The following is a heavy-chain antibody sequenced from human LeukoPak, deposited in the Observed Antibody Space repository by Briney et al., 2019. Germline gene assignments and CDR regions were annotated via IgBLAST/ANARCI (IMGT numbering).Heavy chain of an antibody. J-gene: IGHJ4*02. Sequence: GGSLRLSCAASGFTFSTFAMIWVRQPPGRGLEWVSSIFPSGGEIHYVDSVRGRLTISRDNSKNTLYLQMNSLRTEDTAVYYCARGAHKRDDYGGFFDYWGQGTLVTVSS. CDR3: ARGAHKRDDYGGFFDY. CDR1: GFTFSTFA. V-gene: IGHV3-23*01. D-gene: IGHD4-23*01. CDR2: IFPSGGEI.